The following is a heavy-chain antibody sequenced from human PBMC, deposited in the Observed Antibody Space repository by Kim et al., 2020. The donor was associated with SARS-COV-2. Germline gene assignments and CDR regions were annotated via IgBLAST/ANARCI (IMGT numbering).Heavy chain of an antibody. Sequence: GGSLRLSCAASGFTFSSYSMNWVRQAPGKGLEWVSSISSSSSYIYYADSVKGRLTISRDNAKNSLYLQMNSLRAEDTAVYYCARVGRTTERITMVRGVIGKGGGDYWGQGTLVTVSS. J-gene: IGHJ4*02. D-gene: IGHD3-10*01. CDR1: GFTFSSYS. V-gene: IGHV3-21*01. CDR3: ARVGRTTERITMVRGVIGKGGGDY. CDR2: ISSSSSYI.